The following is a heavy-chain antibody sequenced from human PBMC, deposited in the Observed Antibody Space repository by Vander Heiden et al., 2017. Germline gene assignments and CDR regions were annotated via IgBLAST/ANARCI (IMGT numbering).Heavy chain of an antibody. CDR2: TRIKANSYTG. Sequence: EEELVASGRGGVQTGVAVSSPCTASDLALRDLYMAWVRRPPGQGLERVGRTRIKANSYTGAYAASVRGTFTISRDDSKNSLYLQMNSLKTEDTAVYYCARGPYGFSGWYVDYWGQGTLVTVSS. CDR3: ARGPYGFSGWYVDY. D-gene: IGHD6-19*01. V-gene: IGHV3-72*01. CDR1: DLALRDLY. J-gene: IGHJ4*02.